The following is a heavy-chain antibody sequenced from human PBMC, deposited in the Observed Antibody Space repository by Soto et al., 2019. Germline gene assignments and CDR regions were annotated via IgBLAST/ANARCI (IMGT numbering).Heavy chain of an antibody. Sequence: EVQLLESGGGLVQPGASLRLSCAASGFTFSSYAMSWVRQAPGKGLEWVSAISGSGGSTYYADSVKGRFTISSDNYKKTLYLQRNSLRAEDTAVYYCAKDQPPNYDFWSGPYYYYYYMDVWGKGTTVTVSS. V-gene: IGHV3-23*01. J-gene: IGHJ6*03. D-gene: IGHD3-3*01. CDR2: ISGSGGST. CDR1: GFTFSSYA. CDR3: AKDQPPNYDFWSGPYYYYYYMDV.